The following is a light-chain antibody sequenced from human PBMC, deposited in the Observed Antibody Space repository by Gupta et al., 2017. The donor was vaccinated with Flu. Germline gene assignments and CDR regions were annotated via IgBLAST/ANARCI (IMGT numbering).Light chain of an antibody. V-gene: IGKV1-8*01. Sequence: AIWMTQSPSSFSASTGDRVTISCRASQGISSYLAWYQQKPGKAPKLLIYAASTVQSGVPSRLSGCGSGTDFTLTMSCLQSEDFATYFCQQYDSYPRTFGQGTKVEIK. CDR2: AAS. J-gene: IGKJ1*01. CDR3: QQYDSYPRT. CDR1: QGISSY.